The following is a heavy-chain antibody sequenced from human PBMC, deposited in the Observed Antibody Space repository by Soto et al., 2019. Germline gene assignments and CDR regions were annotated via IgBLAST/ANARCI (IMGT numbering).Heavy chain of an antibody. CDR3: SRAMWTRSGPQKFFDY. V-gene: IGHV1-18*01. J-gene: IGHJ4*02. CDR1: GYSFTTYG. Sequence: QVQLVQSEGEMKQPGASVKVSCKASGYSFTTYGFCWVRQVPGQGLEWMGYISPSSGYTTYAPNPPDIVIIATDISTTTVYMELRSLRSDHTAVYYRSRAMWTRSGPQKFFDYWGQGALVTVSS. CDR2: ISPSSGYT. D-gene: IGHD6-25*01.